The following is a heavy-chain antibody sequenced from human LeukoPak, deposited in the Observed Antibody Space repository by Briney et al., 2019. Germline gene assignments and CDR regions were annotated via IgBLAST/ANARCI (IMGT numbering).Heavy chain of an antibody. CDR1: GFTFSSYW. J-gene: IGHJ5*02. CDR2: INTDGSTT. CDR3: ARVSSGSYNWVDP. D-gene: IGHD1-26*01. Sequence: GGSLRLSCAASGFTFSSYWMHRVRQAPGKGLVCISRINTDGSTTSYADSVKGRFTISRDNAKITLYLQMNSLRAEDTAVYYCARVSSGSYNWVDPWGQGTLVTVSS. V-gene: IGHV3-74*01.